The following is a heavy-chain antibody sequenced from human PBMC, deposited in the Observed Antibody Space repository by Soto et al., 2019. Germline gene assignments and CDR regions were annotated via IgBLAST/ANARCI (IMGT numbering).Heavy chain of an antibody. CDR3: AKDPRVHYYGSGSSSY. J-gene: IGHJ4*02. D-gene: IGHD3-10*01. Sequence: EVQLLESGGGLVQPGGSLRLSCAAPGFSFSSYAMSGVRQAPGKGLEWVSTISGSGGNTYYADSVKGRFTISRDNTKNTLYLQMNSLRAEDTALYYCAKDPRVHYYGSGSSSYWGQGTLVTVSS. CDR2: ISGSGGNT. V-gene: IGHV3-23*01. CDR1: GFSFSSYA.